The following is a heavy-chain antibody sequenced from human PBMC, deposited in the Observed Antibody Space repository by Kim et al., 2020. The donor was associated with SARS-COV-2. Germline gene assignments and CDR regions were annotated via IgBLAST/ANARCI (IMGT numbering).Heavy chain of an antibody. V-gene: IGHV4-34*01. CDR3: ARGYYYYGSGSYYKTPRGYYYYGMDV. J-gene: IGHJ6*02. CDR2: INHSGST. Sequence: SETLSLTCAVYGGSFSGYYWSWIRQPPGKGLEWIGEINHSGSTNYNPSLKSRVTISVDTSKNQFSLKLSSVTAADTAVYYCARGYYYYGSGSYYKTPRGYYYYGMDVWGQGTTVTASS. D-gene: IGHD3-10*01. CDR1: GGSFSGYY.